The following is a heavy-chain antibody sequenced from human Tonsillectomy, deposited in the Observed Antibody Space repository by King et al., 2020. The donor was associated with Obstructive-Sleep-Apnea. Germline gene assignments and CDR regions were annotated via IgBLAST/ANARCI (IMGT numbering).Heavy chain of an antibody. V-gene: IGHV3-21*01. CDR3: ARVWSSRDYYYGMDV. D-gene: IGHD2-21*01. CDR1: GFTFSSYT. CDR2: ISSSSSYI. J-gene: IGHJ6*02. Sequence: VQLVESGGGLVKPGGSLRLSWAASGFTFSSYTMNWVRQAPGKGLEWVSSISSSSSYIYYADSVKGRFTISRDNAKNSLYLQMNSLRAEDTAVYYCARVWSSRDYYYGMDVWGQGTTVTVSS.